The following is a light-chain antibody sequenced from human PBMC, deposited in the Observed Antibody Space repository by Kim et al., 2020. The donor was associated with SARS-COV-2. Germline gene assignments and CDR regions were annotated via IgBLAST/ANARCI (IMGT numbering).Light chain of an antibody. CDR3: QQYDNWGS. Sequence: LSVSPGERAPLSCRASQSVSSNLAWYQQKSGQAPRLLIYDASTRASGIPARFSGSGSGTEFTLTISSLQSEDFATYYCQQYDNWGSFGQGTKLEI. V-gene: IGKV3-15*01. CDR1: QSVSSN. J-gene: IGKJ2*03. CDR2: DAS.